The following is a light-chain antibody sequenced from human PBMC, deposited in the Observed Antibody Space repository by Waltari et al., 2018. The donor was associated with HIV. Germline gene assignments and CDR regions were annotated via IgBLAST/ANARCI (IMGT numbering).Light chain of an antibody. CDR3: RLYVGGSYV. CDR1: FGTVSTFCY. CDR2: GGN. J-gene: IGLJ2*01. Sequence: QTVVTQASSLTVSPGGTVTLTRGLTFGTVSTFCYPNWLQQKPGHPPTGLIYGGNTKLRLSPALYSGSILGDKATLTLTAVHPEYEAVYYCRLYVGGSYVFGGGT. V-gene: IGLV7-43*01.